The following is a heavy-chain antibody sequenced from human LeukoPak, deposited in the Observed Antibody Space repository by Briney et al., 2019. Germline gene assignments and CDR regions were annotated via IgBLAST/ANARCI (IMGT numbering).Heavy chain of an antibody. D-gene: IGHD6-19*01. J-gene: IGHJ4*02. V-gene: IGHV3-53*01. CDR3: ASYTPVPGTRGLQY. CDR2: IFTGGTT. Sequence: GGSLRLSCAASGFTVSNNYMTWVRQASGKGLEWVSLIFTGGTTYYIDSVKGRFTISRDNAKNSLYLQMNSLRVEDTAVYYCASYTPVPGTRGLQYWGQGALVTVSS. CDR1: GFTVSNNY.